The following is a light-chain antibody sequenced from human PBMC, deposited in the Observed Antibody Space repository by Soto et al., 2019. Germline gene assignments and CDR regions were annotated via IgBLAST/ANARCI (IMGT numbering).Light chain of an antibody. J-gene: IGKJ2*01. CDR1: QSISSW. Sequence: ITCRASQSISSWLAWYQQKPGKAPNLLIYKASSLESGVPSRFSGSGSGTEFTLTINSLQPDDFATYYCQQYNTYSYTFGQGTKVDIK. V-gene: IGKV1-5*03. CDR2: KAS. CDR3: QQYNTYSYT.